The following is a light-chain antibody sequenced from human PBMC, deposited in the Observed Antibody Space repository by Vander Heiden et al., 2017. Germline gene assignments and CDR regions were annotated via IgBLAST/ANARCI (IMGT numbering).Light chain of an antibody. V-gene: IGKV3-20*01. Sequence: EIVSTQSPGTLSLSPGERATLSCRASQSIASSYLAWYQQKPGQAPRLLIYGTSTRATGIPDRFSGSGSGTDFTLTIRRLEPEDFAMYFCQQYVRSPRTFGQGTKVEFK. CDR3: QQYVRSPRT. CDR2: GTS. CDR1: QSIASSY. J-gene: IGKJ1*01.